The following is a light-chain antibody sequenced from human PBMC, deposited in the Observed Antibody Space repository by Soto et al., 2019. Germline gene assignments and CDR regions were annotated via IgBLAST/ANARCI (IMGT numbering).Light chain of an antibody. J-gene: IGLJ3*02. V-gene: IGLV6-57*01. CDR1: SGSIASNY. Sequence: NFMLTQPHSVSESPGKTVTISCTRSSGSIASNYVQWYQQRPGSSPTTVIYEDNQRPSGVPDRFSGSIDSSSNSASLTISGLKPEDEADYYCQSYDSNNQGVFGGGTKLTVL. CDR3: QSYDSNNQGV. CDR2: EDN.